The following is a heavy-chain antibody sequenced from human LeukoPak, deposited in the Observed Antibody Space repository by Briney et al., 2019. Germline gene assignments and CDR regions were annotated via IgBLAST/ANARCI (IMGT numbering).Heavy chain of an antibody. Sequence: ASVKVSCKASGYTFTGYYMHWVRQAPGQGLEWMGWINPNSGGTNYAQKFQGRVTMTRDTSISTAYMELSRLRSDDTAVYYCARNRRPAAPYYYMAVWGKGTTVTVSS. CDR1: GYTFTGYY. CDR2: INPNSGGT. CDR3: ARNRRPAAPYYYMAV. D-gene: IGHD2-2*01. V-gene: IGHV1-2*02. J-gene: IGHJ6*03.